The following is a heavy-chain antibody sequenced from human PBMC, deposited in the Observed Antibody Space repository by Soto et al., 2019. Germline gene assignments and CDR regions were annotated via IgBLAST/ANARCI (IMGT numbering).Heavy chain of an antibody. CDR2: IKSNPAGGTV. D-gene: IGHD2-2*01. V-gene: IGHV3-15*01. CDR3: ATSRASCFCFDY. CDR1: GFTFNNAW. Sequence: GGSLRLSCATSGFTFNNAWMNWVRQAPRKGLEWVGRIKSNPAGGTVDYTAPVKGRFTISRDDSENTLYLQMDSLRPEDTAVYYCATSRASCFCFDYWGQGVLVTVSS. J-gene: IGHJ4*02.